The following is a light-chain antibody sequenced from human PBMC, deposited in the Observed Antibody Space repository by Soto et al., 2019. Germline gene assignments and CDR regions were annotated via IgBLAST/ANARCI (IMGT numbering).Light chain of an antibody. J-gene: IGKJ1*01. CDR3: QQYNSYSWT. Sequence: DIQMTESPSTLSASVGDRFTITCLASQSISSWLAWYQQKPGKAPKLLIYKASSLESGVPSRFSGSGSGTEFTLTISSLQPDDFATYYCQQYNSYSWTFGQGTKVDIK. CDR1: QSISSW. CDR2: KAS. V-gene: IGKV1-5*03.